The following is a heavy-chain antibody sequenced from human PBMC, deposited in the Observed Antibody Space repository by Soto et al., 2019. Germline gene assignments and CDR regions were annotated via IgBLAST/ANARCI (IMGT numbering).Heavy chain of an antibody. CDR1: GGTFSSYA. J-gene: IGHJ4*02. Sequence: QVQLVQSGAEVKKPGSSVKVSCKASGGTFSSYAISWVRQAPGQGLEWMGGIIPIFGTANYAQKFQGRVTXXAXEXXSTAYMELSSLRSEDTAVYYCARGGDYGDYVSFDYWGQGTLVTVSS. CDR2: IIPIFGTA. CDR3: ARGGDYGDYVSFDY. V-gene: IGHV1-69*01. D-gene: IGHD4-17*01.